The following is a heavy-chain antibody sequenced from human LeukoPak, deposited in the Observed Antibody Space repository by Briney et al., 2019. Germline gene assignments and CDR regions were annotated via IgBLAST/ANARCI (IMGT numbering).Heavy chain of an antibody. Sequence: PGGSLRLSCAASGFTFSSSAMSWVRQAPGKGLEWVSTISPSGGSTFYADSVKGRFTISRDNSKNTLYLQMNSLRAEDTAVYFCAKDMATIQSLDYWGQGTLVTVSS. CDR2: ISPSGGST. D-gene: IGHD5-24*01. J-gene: IGHJ4*02. V-gene: IGHV3-23*01. CDR1: GFTFSSSA. CDR3: AKDMATIQSLDY.